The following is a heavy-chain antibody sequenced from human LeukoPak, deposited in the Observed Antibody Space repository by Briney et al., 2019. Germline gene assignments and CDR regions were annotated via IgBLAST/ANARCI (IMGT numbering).Heavy chain of an antibody. CDR1: GGSFSGYY. CDR2: INHSGST. Sequence: PSETLSLTCAVYGGSFSGYYWSWIRQPPGKGLEWIGEINHSGSTNYNPSLKSRVTISVDTSKNQFSLKLSSVTAADTAVYYCARSAYYYDSSGQADIWGQGTMVTISS. CDR3: ARSAYYYDSSGQADI. V-gene: IGHV4-34*01. D-gene: IGHD3-22*01. J-gene: IGHJ3*02.